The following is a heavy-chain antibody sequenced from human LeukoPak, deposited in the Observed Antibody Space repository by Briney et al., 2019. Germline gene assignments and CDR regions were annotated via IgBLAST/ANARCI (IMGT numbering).Heavy chain of an antibody. V-gene: IGHV3-74*03. CDR1: GFSFSNYA. CDR2: ISIDGSSI. CDR3: TRDYNGLSL. D-gene: IGHD3/OR15-3a*01. Sequence: GGSLRLSCAASGFSFSNYAMSWVRQAPGKGLVWVSRISIDGSSIAYADSVKGRFTASRDNAKNTLYLQMNSLRAEDTAVYYCTRDYNGLSLWGQGTLVTVSS. J-gene: IGHJ4*02.